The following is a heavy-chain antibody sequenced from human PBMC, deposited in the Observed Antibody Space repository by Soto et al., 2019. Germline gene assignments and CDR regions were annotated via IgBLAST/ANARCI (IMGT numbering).Heavy chain of an antibody. V-gene: IGHV4-59*08. CDR3: ARLGAYYQSLDP. J-gene: IGHJ5*02. CDR1: GGCVYLKY. D-gene: IGHD3-22*01. CDR2: IYYGGTT. Sequence: SCSLAITCASSGGCVYLKYLSVILQPPGKGLEWVGYIYYGGTTSYNPSLQSRVTISLETSKSQFSLRLTSVTAADTAVYYCARLGAYYQSLDPWGPGTLVTVSS.